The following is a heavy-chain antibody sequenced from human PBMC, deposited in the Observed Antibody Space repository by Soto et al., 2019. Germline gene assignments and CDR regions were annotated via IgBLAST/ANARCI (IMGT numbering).Heavy chain of an antibody. D-gene: IGHD6-13*01. J-gene: IGHJ4*02. Sequence: EVQLLESGGDLVQPGGSPRLSCAASGFTFSTYAMRWVRQAPGKGLEWVSSITGSGDRTYYADSVKGRFTISRDNSQSTLHLQMNSLRVEDTAVYYCARMYSSSCDYWGQGTLVTVSS. CDR1: GFTFSTYA. CDR3: ARMYSSSCDY. CDR2: ITGSGDRT. V-gene: IGHV3-23*01.